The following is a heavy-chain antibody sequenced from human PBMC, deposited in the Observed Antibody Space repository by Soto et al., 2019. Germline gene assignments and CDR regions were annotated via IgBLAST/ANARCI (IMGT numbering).Heavy chain of an antibody. CDR3: AKELGSRKPYYYYAMDV. CDR1: GFIFSKYG. V-gene: IGHV3-30*18. J-gene: IGHJ6*02. Sequence: QVQLVESGGGVVQPGRSLRLSCGASGFIFSKYGMHWVRQAPGKGLEWVAVISYDGSNKNYAESVKGRFIISRDKSENTLYLQMNNRRAEDTASYYWAKELGSRKPYYYYAMDVWGQEATVSVS. CDR2: ISYDGSNK.